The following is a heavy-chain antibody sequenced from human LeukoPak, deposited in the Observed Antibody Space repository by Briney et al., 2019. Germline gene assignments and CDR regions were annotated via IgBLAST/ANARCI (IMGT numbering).Heavy chain of an antibody. CDR1: GFTFSSYG. CDR3: AKDKADRGAFYYYYYMDV. V-gene: IGHV3-33*06. J-gene: IGHJ6*03. CDR2: MWYDGSNK. D-gene: IGHD3-22*01. Sequence: GRSLRLSCAVSGFTFSSYGMHGVRQAPGKGLEWVAVMWYDGSNKYYAGSVKGRFTISRDNCKNTLYLKMNSLRAEDTAVYYCAKDKADRGAFYYYYYMDVWGKGTTVTVSS.